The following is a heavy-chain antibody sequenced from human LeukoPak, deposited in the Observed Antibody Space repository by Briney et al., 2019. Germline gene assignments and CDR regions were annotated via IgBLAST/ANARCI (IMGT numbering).Heavy chain of an antibody. CDR1: GGTFSSYA. CDR2: IIPIFGTA. D-gene: IGHD5-18*01. J-gene: IGHJ4*02. CDR3: ARALRIQLWLFGY. V-gene: IGHV1-69*13. Sequence: RASVKVSCKASGGTFSSYAISWVRQAPGQGLEWMGGIIPIFGTANYAQKFQGRVTITADESTSTAYMELSSLRSEDTAVYYCARALRIQLWLFGYWGQGTLVTVSS.